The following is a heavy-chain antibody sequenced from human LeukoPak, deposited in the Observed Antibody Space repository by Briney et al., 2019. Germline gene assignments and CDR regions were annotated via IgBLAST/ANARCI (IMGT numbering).Heavy chain of an antibody. CDR3: ASGITVFGVVITYYYYYMDV. D-gene: IGHD3-3*01. J-gene: IGHJ6*03. V-gene: IGHV3-30*04. CDR2: ISYDGDKT. Sequence: SGGSLRLSCTASGFTFTTYAMHWVRQAPGKGLEWVAVISYDGDKTYYADSVKGRFTISRDNSKNTLYLQVNSLRVEDTAVYYCASGITVFGVVITYYYYYMDVWGKGTTVSVSS. CDR1: GFTFTTYA.